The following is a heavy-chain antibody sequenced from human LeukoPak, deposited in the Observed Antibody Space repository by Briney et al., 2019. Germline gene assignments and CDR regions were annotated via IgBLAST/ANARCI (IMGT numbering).Heavy chain of an antibody. CDR1: GGSFSGYY. CDR3: ARSSTVIGHFDY. Sequence: PSETLSLTCAVYGGSFSGYYWSWIRQPPGKGLEWIGEINHSGSTNYNPSLKSRVTISVDTSKNQFSLKVTSVTAADTAVYYCARSSTVIGHFDYWGQGTLVTVSS. V-gene: IGHV4-34*01. CDR2: INHSGST. J-gene: IGHJ4*02. D-gene: IGHD4-11*01.